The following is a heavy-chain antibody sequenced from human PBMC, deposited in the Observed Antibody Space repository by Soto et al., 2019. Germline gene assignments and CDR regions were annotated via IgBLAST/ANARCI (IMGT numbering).Heavy chain of an antibody. Sequence: HVKLVESGGGLVKPGGSLRLSCAASGFTFSDYYMSWIRQAPGKGLEWVSYISSSGSSIYYADSVKGRFTISRDNAKNSLYLQMNSLRAEDTAVYYRASSHRSGPEHDAFDIWGQGTMVTVSS. J-gene: IGHJ3*02. CDR2: ISSSGSSI. CDR3: ASSHRSGPEHDAFDI. V-gene: IGHV3-11*01. D-gene: IGHD3-3*01. CDR1: GFTFSDYY.